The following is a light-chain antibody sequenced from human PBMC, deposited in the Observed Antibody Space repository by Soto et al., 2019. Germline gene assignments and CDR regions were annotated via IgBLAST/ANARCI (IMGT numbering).Light chain of an antibody. J-gene: IGLJ2*01. Sequence: QSALTQPASVSRSPGQSITISCTGTSSDVGGYNYVSWYQQYAGKAPKLMLYEVSNRPSGVSHRFSGSKSGNTASLTISGLQAEDEADYYCSSYTSSSTLFGGGTKLTVL. V-gene: IGLV2-14*01. CDR1: SSDVGGYNY. CDR3: SSYTSSSTL. CDR2: EVS.